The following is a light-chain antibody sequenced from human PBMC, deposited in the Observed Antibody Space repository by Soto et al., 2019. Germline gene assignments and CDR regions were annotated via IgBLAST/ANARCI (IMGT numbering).Light chain of an antibody. Sequence: EIVLTQSPGTLSLSPGERATLSCRASQSVSSTYLGWYQQKPGQAPRLLIYGASSRATGIPDRFSGSGSGTDFTLTISRLEPEDFAVYYCQQYDSSPYTFGQGTKLEIK. CDR2: GAS. CDR1: QSVSSTY. J-gene: IGKJ2*01. V-gene: IGKV3-20*01. CDR3: QQYDSSPYT.